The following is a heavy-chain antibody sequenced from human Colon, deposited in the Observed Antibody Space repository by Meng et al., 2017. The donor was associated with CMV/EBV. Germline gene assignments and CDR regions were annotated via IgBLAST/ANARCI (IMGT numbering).Heavy chain of an antibody. J-gene: IGHJ4*02. CDR2: INTDDGDT. Sequence: HVQLVQSGFEVKSPGASVKVSGKAAGYSFTGYYFHWLRQAPGQRLEWLGRINTDDGDTKYAPKFRGRATMTRDTSITTAYMELDGLTADDTATYYCARDRASLYYQFDSWGQGTLVTVSS. D-gene: IGHD5/OR15-5a*01. CDR3: ARDRASLYYQFDS. V-gene: IGHV1-2*06. CDR1: GYSFTGYY.